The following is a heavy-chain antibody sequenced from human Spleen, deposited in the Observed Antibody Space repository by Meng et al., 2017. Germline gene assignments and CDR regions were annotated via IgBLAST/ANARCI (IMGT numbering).Heavy chain of an antibody. CDR1: GGSVSRGAYY. D-gene: IGHD4-11*01. CDR2: IYYSGST. CDR3: ARGPTTMAHDFDY. Sequence: HGRLQEAGPGLVGPPETLSRTCTVSGGSVSRGAYYWSWIRQPPGKGLEWIGYIYYSGSTNYNPSLKSRVTISVDTSKTQFSLKLTSVTAADTAVYYCARGPTTMAHDFDYWGQGTLVTVSS. V-gene: IGHV4-61*08. J-gene: IGHJ4*02.